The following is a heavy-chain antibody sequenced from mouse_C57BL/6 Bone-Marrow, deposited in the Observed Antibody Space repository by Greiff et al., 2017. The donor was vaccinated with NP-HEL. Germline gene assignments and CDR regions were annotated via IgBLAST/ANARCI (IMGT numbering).Heavy chain of an antibody. V-gene: IGHV1-55*01. CDR3: ARGLYYYGSSYGYYAMDY. Sequence: VQLQQSGAELVKPGASVKMSCKASGYTFTSYWITWVKQRPGQGLEWIGDIYPGSGSTNYNEKFKSKATLTVDTSSSTAYMQLSSLTSEDSAVYYCARGLYYYGSSYGYYAMDYWGQGTSVTVSS. CDR1: GYTFTSYW. D-gene: IGHD1-1*01. CDR2: IYPGSGST. J-gene: IGHJ4*01.